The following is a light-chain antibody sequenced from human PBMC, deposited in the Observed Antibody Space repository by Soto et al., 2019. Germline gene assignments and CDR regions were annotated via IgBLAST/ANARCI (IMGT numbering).Light chain of an antibody. CDR3: QQSYNIPIT. Sequence: DIQMTQSPSSLSASVGERVTITCRANEDISNYLNWYQQKPGRAPKLLIYDASTLETGVPSRFSGSGSGTHFTFTISSLQPEDVGTYYCQQSYNIPITFGQGTRLEIK. CDR1: EDISNY. J-gene: IGKJ5*01. V-gene: IGKV1-33*01. CDR2: DAS.